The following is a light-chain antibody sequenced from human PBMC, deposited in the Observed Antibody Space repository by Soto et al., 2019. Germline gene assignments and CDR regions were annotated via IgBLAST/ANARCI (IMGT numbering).Light chain of an antibody. V-gene: IGKV1-5*03. CDR1: QRISGW. CDR3: QQYSSDWT. J-gene: IGKJ1*01. CDR2: EAS. Sequence: GDTVIITCRASQRISGWLAWYQQKPGKAPKLLIYEASSLDSGVPSRFSGSGSGTEFSLTIRNLQPDDFATYYCQQYSSDWTFGQGTKVEIK.